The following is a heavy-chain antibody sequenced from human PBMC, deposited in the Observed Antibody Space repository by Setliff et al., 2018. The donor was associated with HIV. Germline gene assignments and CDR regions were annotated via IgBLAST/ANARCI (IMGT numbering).Heavy chain of an antibody. CDR1: GGSFNGNY. D-gene: IGHD3-10*01. CDR2: IYSTGHT. J-gene: IGHJ4*02. V-gene: IGHV4-34*01. CDR3: ARDRALRFSKSPSFNYFDV. Sequence: KPSETLSLTCALYGGSFNGNYWAWIRQSPGKGLEWIGSIYSTGHTYYNPSHKSRLTMSVDTAKNRFSLKLISVTAADTAVYYCARDRALRFSKSPSFNYFDVWGQGALVTVSS.